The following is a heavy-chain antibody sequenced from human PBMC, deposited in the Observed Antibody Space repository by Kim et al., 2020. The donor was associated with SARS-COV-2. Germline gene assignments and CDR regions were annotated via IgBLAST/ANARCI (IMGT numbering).Heavy chain of an antibody. J-gene: IGHJ4*02. V-gene: IGHV4-34*01. Sequence: SETLSLTCAVYGGSFSGYYWSWIRQPPGKGLEWIGEIKHSGSTNYNPSLKSRVTISVDTSKNQFSLKLSSVTAADTAVYYCARGRAEDLSSYGDFDYWGQGTLVTVSS. CDR1: GGSFSGYY. CDR3: ARGRAEDLSSYGDFDY. D-gene: IGHD4-17*01. CDR2: IKHSGST.